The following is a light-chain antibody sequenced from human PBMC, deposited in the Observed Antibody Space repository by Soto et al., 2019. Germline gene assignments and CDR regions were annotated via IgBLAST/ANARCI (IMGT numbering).Light chain of an antibody. CDR2: GAS. Sequence: PGERVTLSCRASQSVSSSYLTWYQQKPGQAPRLLIYGASTRATGIPARFSGSGSGTDFTLTISSLQPEDFAVYYCQQDYNLPGTFGQRTKVDIK. V-gene: IGKV3D-7*01. J-gene: IGKJ1*01. CDR3: QQDYNLPGT. CDR1: QSVSSSY.